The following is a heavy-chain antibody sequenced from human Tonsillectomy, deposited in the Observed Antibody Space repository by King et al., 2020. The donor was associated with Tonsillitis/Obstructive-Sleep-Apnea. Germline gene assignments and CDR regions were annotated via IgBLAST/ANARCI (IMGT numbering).Heavy chain of an antibody. J-gene: IGHJ6*02. CDR3: AEDGDYDFWSGYYYGMDV. CDR2: ISGSGGST. V-gene: IGHV3-23*04. D-gene: IGHD3-3*01. CDR1: GFTFSSYA. Sequence: VQLVESGGGLVQPGGSLRLSCAASGFTFSSYAMSWVRQAPGKGLEWVSAISGSGGSTYYADSVKGRFTISRDNSKNTLYLQMNSLRAEDTAVYYCAEDGDYDFWSGYYYGMDVWGQGTTVTVSS.